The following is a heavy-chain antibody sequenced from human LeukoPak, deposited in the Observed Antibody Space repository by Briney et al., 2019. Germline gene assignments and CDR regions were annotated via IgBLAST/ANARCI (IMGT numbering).Heavy chain of an antibody. Sequence: ASVKVSCKASGYTSTSYAMNWVRQAPGQGLEWMGWINTNTGNPTYAQGFTGRFVFSLDTSVSTAYLQISSLKAEDTAVYYCARDLAPGYYDSSGYYDAFDIWGQGTMVTVSS. V-gene: IGHV7-4-1*02. CDR1: GYTSTSYA. CDR3: ARDLAPGYYDSSGYYDAFDI. J-gene: IGHJ3*02. D-gene: IGHD3-22*01. CDR2: INTNTGNP.